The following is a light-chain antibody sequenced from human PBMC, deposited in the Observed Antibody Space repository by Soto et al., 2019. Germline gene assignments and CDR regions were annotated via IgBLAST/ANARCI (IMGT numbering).Light chain of an antibody. CDR2: DAS. CDR1: QSVSSN. V-gene: IGKV3-15*01. J-gene: IGKJ3*01. Sequence: VVTQSPATLSVSPGERATLSCRASQSVSSNVSWYQQKPGQVPRLLIYDASTRATGIPARFSGSGSGTEFTLTISSLQSEDFAVYYCQQYNDWPLFGPGTKVDI. CDR3: QQYNDWPL.